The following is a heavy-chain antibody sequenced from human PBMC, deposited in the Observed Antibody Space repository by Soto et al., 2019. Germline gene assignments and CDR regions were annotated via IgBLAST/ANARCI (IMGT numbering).Heavy chain of an antibody. V-gene: IGHV4-30-2*01. J-gene: IGHJ6*02. CDR1: GGSISSGGYS. CDR2: IYHSGST. CDR3: ARAHYGDYGYGMDV. Sequence: QLQLQESGSGLVKPSQTLSLTCAVSGGSISSGGYSWSWIRQPPGKGLEWIGYIYHSGSTYYNPSLKSRVTXXVXRYXNQFSLKLSSVTAADTAVYYCARAHYGDYGYGMDVWGQGTTVTVSS. D-gene: IGHD4-17*01.